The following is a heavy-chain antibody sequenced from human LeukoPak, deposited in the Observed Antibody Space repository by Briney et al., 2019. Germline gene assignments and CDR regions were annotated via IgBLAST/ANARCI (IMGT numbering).Heavy chain of an antibody. Sequence: GASVKVSCKASGGTFSRYTISWVRQAPGQGLEWMGWINPNNGDTKYAQSFLGRVTMTRDTSTTTAYMELSSLRSDDTAVYFCASYPRSIPTPPFDYWGQGTLVTVSS. V-gene: IGHV1-2*02. CDR2: INPNNGDT. D-gene: IGHD2-21*01. CDR1: GGTFSRYT. CDR3: ASYPRSIPTPPFDY. J-gene: IGHJ4*02.